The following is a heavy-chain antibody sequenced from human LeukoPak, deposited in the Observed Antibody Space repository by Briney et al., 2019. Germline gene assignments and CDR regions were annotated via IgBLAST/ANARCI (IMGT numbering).Heavy chain of an antibody. Sequence: GGSLRLSCAASGFTFSSYAMSWVRQAPGKGLEWVSAISGSGGSTYYADSVKGRFTISRDNSKNTLYLQMNSLRAEDTAVYYCAKDPGYCSSTSCYGRLYYFDYWGQGTLVTVSS. CDR2: ISGSGGST. CDR3: AKDPGYCSSTSCYGRLYYFDY. D-gene: IGHD2-2*01. J-gene: IGHJ4*02. CDR1: GFTFSSYA. V-gene: IGHV3-23*01.